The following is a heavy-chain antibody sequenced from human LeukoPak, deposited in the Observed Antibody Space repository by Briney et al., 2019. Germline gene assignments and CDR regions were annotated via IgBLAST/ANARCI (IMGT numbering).Heavy chain of an antibody. V-gene: IGHV3-30*02. CDR1: GFTFSSYA. CDR3: AKDSIQGDTALDF. CDR2: IQYDGSIQ. Sequence: GGSLRLSCAASGFTFSSYAMSWVRQAPGKGLEWVAFIQYDGSIQYYADSVKGRFTISRDNSKNTLYLQMNSLRVEDTAMYYCAKDSIQGDTALDFWGQGTLVRVSS. D-gene: IGHD5-18*01. J-gene: IGHJ4*02.